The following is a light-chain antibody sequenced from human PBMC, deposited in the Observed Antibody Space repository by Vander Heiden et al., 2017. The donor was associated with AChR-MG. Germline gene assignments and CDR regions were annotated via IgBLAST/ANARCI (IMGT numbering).Light chain of an antibody. CDR2: DNN. Sequence: HSVLTQPPSVSAAPGQKVTISSSGSTANVGTNYVSWYQLLPGTPPKFLIYDNNQRPSGIPDRFSGSKAGTSATLDITGLQAVDEADYYCATWDSSLTAVVFGGGTKLTVL. CDR1: TANVGTNY. V-gene: IGLV1-51*01. CDR3: ATWDSSLTAVV. J-gene: IGLJ3*02.